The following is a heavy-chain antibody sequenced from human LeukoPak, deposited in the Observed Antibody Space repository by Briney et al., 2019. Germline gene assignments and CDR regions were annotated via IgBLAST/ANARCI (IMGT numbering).Heavy chain of an antibody. V-gene: IGHV3-74*01. J-gene: IGHJ4*02. D-gene: IGHD3-10*01. CDR2: IYNVGSGT. Sequence: GGSLWLSCAASGFTFNRHWMHWVRQAPGKGLGWISYIYNVGSGTNYADYVKGRFTIARDNAKNTMNLQMNSLRAEDTAVYYCSRGGFGSGPDYWGQGTLVTVSS. CDR1: GFTFNRHW. CDR3: SRGGFGSGPDY.